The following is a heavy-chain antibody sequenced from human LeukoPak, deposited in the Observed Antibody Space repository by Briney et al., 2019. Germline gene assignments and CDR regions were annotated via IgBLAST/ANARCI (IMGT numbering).Heavy chain of an antibody. D-gene: IGHD5-18*01. Sequence: SETLSLTCTVSGGSISSYYWSWIRQPPAKGLEWIGYIYYSGSTNYNPSLKSRVTISVDTSKNQFSLKLSSVTAADTAVYYCARGVGNRGYSYYYFDYWGQGTLVTVSS. CDR2: IYYSGST. V-gene: IGHV4-59*01. J-gene: IGHJ4*02. CDR3: ARGVGNRGYSYYYFDY. CDR1: GGSISSYY.